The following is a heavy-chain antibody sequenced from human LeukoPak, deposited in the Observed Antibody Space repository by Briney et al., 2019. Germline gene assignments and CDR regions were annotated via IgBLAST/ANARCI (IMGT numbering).Heavy chain of an antibody. J-gene: IGHJ3*02. CDR3: ARDLITMIVGTYAFDI. CDR2: INPNSGGT. CDR1: GYTFTGYY. D-gene: IGHD3-22*01. Sequence: ASVKVSCKASGYTFTGYYMHWVRQAPGHGLEWMGRINPNSGGTNYAQKFQGRVTMTRDTSISTAYMELSRLRSDDTAVYYCARDLITMIVGTYAFDIWGQGTMVTVSS. V-gene: IGHV1-2*06.